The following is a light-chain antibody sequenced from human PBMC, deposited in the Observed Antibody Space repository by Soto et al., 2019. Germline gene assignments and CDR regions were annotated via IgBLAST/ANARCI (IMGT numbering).Light chain of an antibody. Sequence: EIVLTQSPGPLSLSPGERATLSCRASQSVRSTFLAWYQQKPGQAPGLLIYGASSRATGIPDRFSGSGSGTDFTLTISRLEPEDFAVYYCQQYGSSPETFGQGTKVEIK. CDR1: QSVRSTF. J-gene: IGKJ1*01. CDR3: QQYGSSPET. CDR2: GAS. V-gene: IGKV3-20*01.